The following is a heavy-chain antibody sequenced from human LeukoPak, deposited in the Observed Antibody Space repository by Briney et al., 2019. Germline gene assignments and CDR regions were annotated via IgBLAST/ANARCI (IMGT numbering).Heavy chain of an antibody. CDR2: IGAYNGNT. D-gene: IGHD3-16*01. CDR3: CKVSSRGSSPGDY. Sequence: ASVKVSCKASGYTFTSYGISWVRQAPGQGLEWMGWIGAYNGNTNYAQKLQGRVTMTTDTCTSTAYMELRRLRCDGTAEYYLCKVSSRGSSPGDYWGQGTLVTVSS. CDR1: GYTFTSYG. J-gene: IGHJ4*02. V-gene: IGHV1-18*01.